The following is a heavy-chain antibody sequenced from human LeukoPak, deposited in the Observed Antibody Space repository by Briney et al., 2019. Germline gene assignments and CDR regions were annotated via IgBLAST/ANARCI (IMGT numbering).Heavy chain of an antibody. CDR3: ARDSLPYSSSWENAFDI. J-gene: IGHJ3*02. CDR1: GGSISSYY. Sequence: SETLSLTCTVSGGSISSYYWSWIRQPAGKGLEWIGRIYTSGSTNYNPSLKSRVTMSVDTSKNQFSLKLSSVTAADTAVYYCARDSLPYSSSWENAFDIWGQGTMVTVSS. D-gene: IGHD6-13*01. V-gene: IGHV4-4*07. CDR2: IYTSGST.